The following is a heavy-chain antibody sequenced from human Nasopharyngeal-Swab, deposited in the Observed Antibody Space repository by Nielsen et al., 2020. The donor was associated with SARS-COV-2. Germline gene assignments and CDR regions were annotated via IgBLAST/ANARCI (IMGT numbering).Heavy chain of an antibody. J-gene: IGHJ4*02. Sequence: WVRQAPGQGLEWMGRINPNSGGTNYAQKFQGRVTMTRDTSISTAYMELSRLRSDDTAVYYCASWGSSSGAFDYWGQGTLVTVS. D-gene: IGHD6-6*01. CDR3: ASWGSSSGAFDY. V-gene: IGHV1-2*06. CDR2: INPNSGGT.